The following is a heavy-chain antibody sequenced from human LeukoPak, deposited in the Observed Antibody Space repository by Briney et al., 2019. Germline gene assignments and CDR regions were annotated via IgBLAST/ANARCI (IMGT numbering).Heavy chain of an antibody. CDR3: ARESNYDY. Sequence: XGLEWVTVIYSGRSTYYADSVKGRFTITRDKSKNTLYLQMTSLRAEDTAVYYCARESNYDYWGQGTLVTVSS. J-gene: IGHJ4*02. V-gene: IGHV3-53*05. CDR2: IYSGRST.